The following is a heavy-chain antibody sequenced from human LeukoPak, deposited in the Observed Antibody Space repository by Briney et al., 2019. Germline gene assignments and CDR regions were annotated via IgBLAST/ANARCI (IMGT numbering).Heavy chain of an antibody. CDR1: GFTFSSYA. CDR3: AKDVEVVPAATTPGYFDY. CDR2: ISGSGGST. V-gene: IGHV3-23*01. J-gene: IGHJ4*02. D-gene: IGHD2-2*01. Sequence: PGGSLRLSCAASGFTFSSYAMSWVRQAPGKGLEWVSGISGSGGSTYYADSVRGRFTISRDNSKNTLYLQMNSLRAADTAVYYCAKDVEVVPAATTPGYFDYWGQGTLVTVSS.